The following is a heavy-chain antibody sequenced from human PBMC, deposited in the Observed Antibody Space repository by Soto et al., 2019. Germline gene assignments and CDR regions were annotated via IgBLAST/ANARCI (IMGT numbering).Heavy chain of an antibody. D-gene: IGHD1-1*01. CDR3: ARGRYGDY. CDR1: GYAFTTYG. J-gene: IGHJ4*02. CDR2: ISAHNGNT. V-gene: IGHV1-18*01. Sequence: VPLVQSGAEVKKPGASVKVSFKGSGYAFTTYGITWVRQAPGQGLEWMGWISAHNGNTNYAQKLQGRVTVTRDTSTSTAYMELRSLRSDDTAVYYCARGRYGDYWGQGALVTVSS.